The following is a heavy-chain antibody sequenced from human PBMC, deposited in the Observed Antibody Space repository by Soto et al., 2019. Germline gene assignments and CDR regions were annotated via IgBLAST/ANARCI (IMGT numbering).Heavy chain of an antibody. CDR2: ISYDGSNK. Sequence: RGSLRLSCSASGFTFSSDGMHWVRKAPGKGLEWVAVISYDGSNKNYTDSVKGRFTISRDNSKNTLYLQLNSLRAEDTAVYYCAKDLLGDYFDYWGQGTLVTVSS. V-gene: IGHV3-30*18. CDR1: GFTFSSDG. D-gene: IGHD2-15*01. CDR3: AKDLLGDYFDY. J-gene: IGHJ4*02.